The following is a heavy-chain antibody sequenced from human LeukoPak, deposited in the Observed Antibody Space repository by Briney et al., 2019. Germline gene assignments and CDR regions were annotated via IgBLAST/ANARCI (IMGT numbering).Heavy chain of an antibody. CDR2: ISYDGSSR. CDR1: GFIFSNHA. V-gene: IGHV3-30*04. D-gene: IGHD3-10*01. J-gene: IGHJ4*02. CDR3: ARDPTSGTKHTWFGERGIDY. Sequence: HPGGSLRLSCVASGFIFSNHAIHWVRQAPGRGLEWVAVISYDGSSRYFTDSVKGRFTMSRDNSKNTLYLQMNSLRVEDTALYYCARDPTSGTKHTWFGERGIDYWGQGALVTVSP.